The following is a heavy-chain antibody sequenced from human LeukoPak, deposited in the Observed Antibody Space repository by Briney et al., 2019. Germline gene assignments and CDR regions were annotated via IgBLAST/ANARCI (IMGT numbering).Heavy chain of an antibody. CDR2: ISTTSGNI. J-gene: IGHJ4*02. Sequence: GGSLRLSCAASGFTFSSYSMNWVRQAPGKGLEWVAAISTTSGNIYYADSVKGRFTISRDNAKDSLYLQMNSLRVEDTALYYCARRAPSHDFDDWGQGTLVTVSS. V-gene: IGHV3-21*01. CDR3: ARRAPSHDFDD. CDR1: GFTFSSYS.